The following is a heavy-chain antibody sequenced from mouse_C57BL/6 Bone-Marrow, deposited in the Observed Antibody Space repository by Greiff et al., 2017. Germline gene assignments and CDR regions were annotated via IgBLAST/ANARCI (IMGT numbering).Heavy chain of an antibody. D-gene: IGHD2-5*01. Sequence: QVQLQQPGAELVKPGASVKLSCKASGYTFTSYWMHWVKQRPGQGLEWIGMIHPNSGSPNYNEKFKSKATLTVDKSYSTPYIHISNLTSQDSAVYYCARWYYSNYEGFDYWGQGTTLTVSS. CDR2: IHPNSGSP. CDR1: GYTFTSYW. V-gene: IGHV1-64*01. CDR3: ARWYYSNYEGFDY. J-gene: IGHJ2*01.